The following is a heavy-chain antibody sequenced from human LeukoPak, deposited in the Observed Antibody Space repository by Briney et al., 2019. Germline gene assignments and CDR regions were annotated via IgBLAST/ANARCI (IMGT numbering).Heavy chain of an antibody. CDR1: EFSFSRCA. J-gene: IGHJ5*02. Sequence: GGSLRLSCVMSEFSFSRCAMSWVRQAPGKGLEWVSAISGSGGSTYYADSVKGRFTISRDNSKNTLYLQMNSLRAEDTAVYYCAKVGYDFWSGYHWFDPWGQGTLVTVSS. V-gene: IGHV3-23*01. CDR3: AKVGYDFWSGYHWFDP. D-gene: IGHD3-3*01. CDR2: ISGSGGST.